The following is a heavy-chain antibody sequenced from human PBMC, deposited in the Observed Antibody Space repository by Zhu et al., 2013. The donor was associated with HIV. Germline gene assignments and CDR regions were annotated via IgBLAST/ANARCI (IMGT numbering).Heavy chain of an antibody. Sequence: QLVQSGPEVKKPGTSVKVSCKASGFTFTSSAVQWVRQARGQRLEWIGWIVVGSGNTNYAQKFQERVTITRDMSTNTAYMELSSLRSEDTAVYYCAAGAGHYPNWGQGNPGHRLL. J-gene: IGHJ4*02. D-gene: IGHD6-13*01. V-gene: IGHV1-58*01. CDR2: IVVGSGNT. CDR1: GFTFTSSA. CDR3: AAGAGHYPN.